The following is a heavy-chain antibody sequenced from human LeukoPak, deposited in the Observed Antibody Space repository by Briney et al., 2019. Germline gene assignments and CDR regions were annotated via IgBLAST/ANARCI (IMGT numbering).Heavy chain of an antibody. CDR3: AKEGLTYMGVADY. V-gene: IGHV4-39*01. CDR1: GGSISSNNDY. Sequence: SETLSLTCSVSGGSISSNNDYWGWIRQPPGKGLEWIGSIYYSGRTYYNPSLESRVTISVDTSKNHFSLRLSSVTAADTAVYYCAKEGLTYMGVADYWGQGTLITVSS. J-gene: IGHJ4*02. CDR2: IYYSGRT. D-gene: IGHD1-26*01.